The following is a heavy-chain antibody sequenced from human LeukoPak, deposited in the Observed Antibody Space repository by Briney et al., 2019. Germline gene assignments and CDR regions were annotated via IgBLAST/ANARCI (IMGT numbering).Heavy chain of an antibody. CDR2: IKADGSEE. J-gene: IGHJ4*02. D-gene: IGHD1-7*01. CDR3: ARSNYGPEN. Sequence: PGGSLRLSCVTSGFSFSNYWMNWVRLAPGKGLEWVAIIKADGSEEHYVDSVRGRFTVSRDNAMNSLYLQMSSLRVEDTAVYYCARSNYGPENWGQGTLVTVTS. V-gene: IGHV3-7*01. CDR1: GFSFSNYW.